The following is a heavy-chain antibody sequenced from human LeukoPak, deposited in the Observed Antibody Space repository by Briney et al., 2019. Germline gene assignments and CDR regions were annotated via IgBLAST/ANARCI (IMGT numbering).Heavy chain of an antibody. J-gene: IGHJ6*02. D-gene: IGHD6-13*01. CDR2: TNTISGSA. Sequence: GASVKVSCKASGYTXTIYHIHGVRQAPGQGLEWLGVTNTISGSANYAQNFQGRVTVTRDTSTRTVHMQLGSLRSDDTAVYYCARVVAAPGDSFYSGLDVWGQGTTVTVSS. CDR1: GYTXTIYH. V-gene: IGHV1-46*01. CDR3: ARVVAAPGDSFYSGLDV.